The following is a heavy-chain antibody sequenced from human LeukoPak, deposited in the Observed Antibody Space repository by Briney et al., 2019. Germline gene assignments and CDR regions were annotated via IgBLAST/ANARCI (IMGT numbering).Heavy chain of an antibody. V-gene: IGHV3-23*01. Sequence: GGSLRLSCAASGFTFSSYAMSWVRQAPGKGLEWVSAIRGSGGSTYYADSVKGRFTISRDNSKNTLYLQMNSLRAEDTAVYYCAKAYDYVWGSYRYTGIDYWGQGTLVTVSS. CDR2: IRGSGGST. CDR1: GFTFSSYA. D-gene: IGHD3-16*02. J-gene: IGHJ4*02. CDR3: AKAYDYVWGSYRYTGIDY.